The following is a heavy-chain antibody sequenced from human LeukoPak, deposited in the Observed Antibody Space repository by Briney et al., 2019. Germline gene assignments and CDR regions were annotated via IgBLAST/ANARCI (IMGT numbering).Heavy chain of an antibody. Sequence: SETLSLTCTVSGGSISSYYWSWIRQPPGKGLEWIGYIYYSGSTNYNPSLKSRVTISVDTSKNQFSLRLISVTAADTAVYYCARDYGSGNSQIFDFWGQGTLVTVSS. CDR2: IYYSGST. V-gene: IGHV4-59*01. CDR3: ARDYGSGNSQIFDF. J-gene: IGHJ4*02. D-gene: IGHD3-10*01. CDR1: GGSISSYY.